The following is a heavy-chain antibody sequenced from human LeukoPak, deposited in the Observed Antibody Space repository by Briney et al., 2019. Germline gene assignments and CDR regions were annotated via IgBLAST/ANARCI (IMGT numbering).Heavy chain of an antibody. D-gene: IGHD5-24*01. CDR2: ISGDGGST. Sequence: GGSLRLSCAASGFTFDDYAMHWVRQAPGKGLKWVSLISGDGGSTYYADSVKGRFTISRDNSKNSLYLQMNSLRTEDTALYYCAKTKGEMATILPIDYWGQGTLVTVSS. V-gene: IGHV3-43*02. J-gene: IGHJ4*02. CDR1: GFTFDDYA. CDR3: AKTKGEMATILPIDY.